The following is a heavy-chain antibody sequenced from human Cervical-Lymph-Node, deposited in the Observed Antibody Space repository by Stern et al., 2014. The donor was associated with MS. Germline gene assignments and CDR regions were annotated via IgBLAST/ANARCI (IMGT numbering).Heavy chain of an antibody. V-gene: IGHV3-11*01. D-gene: IGHD3-16*01. CDR1: GFTFSDYY. J-gene: IGHJ3*02. CDR2: ISRSGRTI. CDR3: ATLSYDAFDT. Sequence: VQLVESGGGLVKPGGSLRLSCATSGFTFSDYYITWIRLPPGKGLERPSYISRSGRTIYYADSVRGRFTISRDDAKNSLYLQMNSLGAEDTAVYYCATLSYDAFDTWGQGTKVTVSS.